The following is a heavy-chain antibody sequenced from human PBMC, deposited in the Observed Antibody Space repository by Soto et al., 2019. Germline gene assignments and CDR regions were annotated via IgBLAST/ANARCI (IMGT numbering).Heavy chain of an antibody. CDR1: GGSISSGGYY. D-gene: IGHD6-19*01. CDR3: ARVDLGGIAVAGTSEVYYYGMDG. V-gene: IGHV4-31*03. CDR2: IYYSGST. Sequence: PSETLSLTCTVSGGSISSGGYYWSWIRQHPGKGLEWIGYIYYSGSTYYNPSLKSRVTISVDTSKNQFSLKLSSVTAADTAVYYCARVDLGGIAVAGTSEVYYYGMDGWGKGTTVTVSS. J-gene: IGHJ6*04.